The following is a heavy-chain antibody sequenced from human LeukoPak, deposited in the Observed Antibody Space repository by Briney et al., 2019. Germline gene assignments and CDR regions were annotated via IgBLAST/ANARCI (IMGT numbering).Heavy chain of an antibody. CDR3: TREAAAGIDY. V-gene: IGHV3-48*01. J-gene: IGHJ4*02. CDR2: IDLSSSTI. CDR1: GFTFSTYS. D-gene: IGHD6-13*01. Sequence: PGGSLRLSCATFGFTFSTYSMNWVRQAPGKGLEWVSYIDLSSSTIYYADSVKGRFTISRDNAKNSLYLQMNSLRAEDTAVYFCTREAAAGIDYWGQGTLVTVSS.